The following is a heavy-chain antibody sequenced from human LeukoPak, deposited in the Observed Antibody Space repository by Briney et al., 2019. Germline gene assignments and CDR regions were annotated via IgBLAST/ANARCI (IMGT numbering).Heavy chain of an antibody. CDR1: GFTFGDYA. CDR3: TRSFFSWIQLWYDDY. J-gene: IGHJ4*02. Sequence: GGSLRLSCTASGFTFGDYAMSWVRQAPGKGLEWVGFIRSKAYGGTTEYAASVKGRFTISRDGSKSIAYLQMNSLKTEDTAVYYCTRSFFSWIQLWYDDYWGQGTLVTVSS. V-gene: IGHV3-49*04. CDR2: IRSKAYGGTT. D-gene: IGHD5-18*01.